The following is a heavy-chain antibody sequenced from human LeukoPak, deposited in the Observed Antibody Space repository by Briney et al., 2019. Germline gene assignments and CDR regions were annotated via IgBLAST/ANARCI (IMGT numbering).Heavy chain of an antibody. Sequence: ASVKVSCKASGYTFTGYYMHWVRQAPGKGLEWMGGFDPEDGETIYAQKFQGRVTMTEDTSTDTAYMELSSLRSEDTAVYYCATGHMVRGVHNWFDPWGQGTLVTVSS. V-gene: IGHV1-24*01. J-gene: IGHJ5*02. CDR3: ATGHMVRGVHNWFDP. CDR2: FDPEDGET. D-gene: IGHD3-10*01. CDR1: GYTFTGYY.